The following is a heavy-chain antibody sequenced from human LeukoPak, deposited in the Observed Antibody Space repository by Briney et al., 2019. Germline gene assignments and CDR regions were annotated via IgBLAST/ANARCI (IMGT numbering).Heavy chain of an antibody. CDR1: GGSISSGDYY. CDR3: AREGSITGTRDLDY. CDR2: IYYSGST. D-gene: IGHD1-20*01. V-gene: IGHV4-30-4*08. J-gene: IGHJ4*02. Sequence: SETLSLTCTVSGGSISSGDYYWSWIRQPPGKGLEWSGYIYYSGSTYYNPSLKSRVTISVDTSKNQFSLKLSSVTAADTAVYYCAREGSITGTRDLDYWGQGTLVTVSS.